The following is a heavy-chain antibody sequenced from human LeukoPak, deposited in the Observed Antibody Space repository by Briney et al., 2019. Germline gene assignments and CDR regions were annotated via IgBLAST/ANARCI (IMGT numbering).Heavy chain of an antibody. CDR1: GFTFSSYA. V-gene: IGHV3-23*01. CDR2: ISGSGGGT. Sequence: GGSLRLSCAASGFTFSSYAMSWVRQAPGKGLEWVSAISGSGGGTYYADSVKGRFTISRDNSKNTLYLQMNSLRAEDTALYYCARENGSGQGGYYYYYMDVWGKGTTVTVSS. D-gene: IGHD3-10*01. CDR3: ARENGSGQGGYYYYYMDV. J-gene: IGHJ6*03.